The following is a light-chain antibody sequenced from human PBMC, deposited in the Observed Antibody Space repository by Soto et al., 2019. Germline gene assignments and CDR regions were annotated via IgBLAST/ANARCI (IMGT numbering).Light chain of an antibody. V-gene: IGKV3-20*01. J-gene: IGKJ1*01. CDR3: QQYGVSPRT. CDR1: QSVSVN. Sequence: EIVLTQSPGTLSVSPGERATLSCRASQSVSVNLAWYQQKPGQAPRLLIYGVSSRATGIPDRFSGSGSGTDFTLTISRLEPEDFAVYYCQQYGVSPRTFGQGSKVDIK. CDR2: GVS.